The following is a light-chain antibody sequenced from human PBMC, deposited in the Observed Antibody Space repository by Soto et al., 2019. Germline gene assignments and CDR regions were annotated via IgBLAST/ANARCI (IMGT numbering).Light chain of an antibody. J-gene: IGLJ1*01. CDR2: YDN. V-gene: IGLV1-44*01. Sequence: SGLTEPPAASGTPGQTVTISCSVSNSNSGSNSVPWSQELPGTATKFLIYYDNLRPSGVPDRISGSKYGTSASLALSGLQSADEADYYCAAWDDSLNGRVFGTGTKVTVL. CDR3: AAWDDSLNGRV. CDR1: NSNSGSNS.